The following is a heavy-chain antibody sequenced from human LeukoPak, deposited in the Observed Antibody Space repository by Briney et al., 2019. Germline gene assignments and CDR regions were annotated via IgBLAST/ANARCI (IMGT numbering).Heavy chain of an antibody. V-gene: IGHV4-59*08. CDR3: ATQAGYYFDY. J-gene: IGHJ4*02. CDR1: GGSISSHSTYY. D-gene: IGHD6-19*01. CDR2: IHDSGST. Sequence: PSETLSLTCTVSGGSISSHSTYYWSWIRQPPGKGLEWLAYIHDSGSTNYDPSLRGRISMSVDTSGNQFSLTLRSVTAADTAVYYCATQAGYYFDYWGQGKLVTVSS.